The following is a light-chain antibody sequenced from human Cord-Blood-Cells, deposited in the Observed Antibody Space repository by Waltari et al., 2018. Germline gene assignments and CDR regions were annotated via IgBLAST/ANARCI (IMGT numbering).Light chain of an antibody. J-gene: IGLJ3*02. CDR2: GNS. Sequence: QSVLTQPPSVSGAPGQRVTISCTGSSSNIGAGYDVHWYQQLPGTAPKLLIYGNSNRPSGVPDRFSGSKSGTSASLAITGLQAEDEADYYCQSYDSSLSPWVFGGGTKPTVL. V-gene: IGLV1-40*01. CDR3: QSYDSSLSPWV. CDR1: SSNIGAGYD.